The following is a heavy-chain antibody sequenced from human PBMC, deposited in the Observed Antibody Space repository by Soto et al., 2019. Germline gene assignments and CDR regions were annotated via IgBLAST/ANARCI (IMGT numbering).Heavy chain of an antibody. J-gene: IGHJ4*02. CDR2: VYYSGST. Sequence: SETLSLTCTVSGDSFSTYYWSWIRQPPGKGLEWIGYVYYSGSTNYNPSLKTRVTISVDTSKNQFSLKLTSVTATDTAVYFCARHYCSGGGCYYFGYWGQGTLVTVSS. V-gene: IGHV4-59*08. CDR1: GDSFSTYY. CDR3: ARHYCSGGGCYYFGY. D-gene: IGHD2-15*01.